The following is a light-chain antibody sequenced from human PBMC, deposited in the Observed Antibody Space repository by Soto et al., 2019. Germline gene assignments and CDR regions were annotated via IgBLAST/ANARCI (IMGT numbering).Light chain of an antibody. CDR1: SSDVGNYNL. Sequence: QSALTRTASVSGSPGQSITISCTGTSSDVGNYNLVSWYQQHPGKAPKLMIYEVSKRPSGVSNRFSGSKSGNTASLTISGLQAEDEADYYCCSYTTNSTYVFATGTKLTVL. CDR3: CSYTTNSTYV. CDR2: EVS. J-gene: IGLJ1*01. V-gene: IGLV2-23*02.